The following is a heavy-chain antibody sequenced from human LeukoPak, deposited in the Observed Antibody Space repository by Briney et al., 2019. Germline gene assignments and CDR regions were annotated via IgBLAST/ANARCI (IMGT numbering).Heavy chain of an antibody. D-gene: IGHD6-19*01. CDR1: GFSFSNKY. Sequence: GESLRLSCAASGFSFSNKYMSWVRQAPGKGLEWVAVIYTGGDTYYSDSVRGRFTISRDNSKNTVNLQMNSLRAEDTALYYCAGGQMFTSGGFDDWGQGTLVTVSS. CDR3: AGGQMFTSGGFDD. J-gene: IGHJ4*02. V-gene: IGHV3-53*01. CDR2: IYTGGDT.